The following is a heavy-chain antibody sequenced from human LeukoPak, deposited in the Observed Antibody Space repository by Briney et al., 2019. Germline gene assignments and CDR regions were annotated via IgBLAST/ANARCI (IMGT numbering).Heavy chain of an antibody. CDR3: ARSYYDSRGRFDP. Sequence: PTETLSLTCTVSGGSISSYYWSWIRQPPGKGLEWIGYIYYSGSTNYNPSLKSRVTISVDTSKNQFSLKLSSVTAADTAVYYCARSYYDSRGRFDPWGQGTLVTVSS. J-gene: IGHJ5*02. CDR1: GGSISSYY. CDR2: IYYSGST. D-gene: IGHD3-22*01. V-gene: IGHV4-59*01.